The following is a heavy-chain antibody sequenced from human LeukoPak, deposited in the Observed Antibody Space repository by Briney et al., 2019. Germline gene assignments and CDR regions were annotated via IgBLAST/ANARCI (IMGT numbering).Heavy chain of an antibody. CDR2: INKDGSDT. J-gene: IGHJ4*02. Sequence: PGGSLRLSCAASGFSFSSSWLTWVRQAPGRGLEWVANINKDGSDTQYVASVKGRFTISRDNAKKSLYLQLDTLRAEDTAVYYCGYGSGWIFDFRGQGTLVTVSS. D-gene: IGHD6-19*01. CDR3: GYGSGWIFDF. V-gene: IGHV3-7*05. CDR1: GFSFSSSW.